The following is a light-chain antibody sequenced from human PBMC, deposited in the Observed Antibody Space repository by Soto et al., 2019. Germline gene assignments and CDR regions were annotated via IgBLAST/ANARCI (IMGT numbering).Light chain of an antibody. CDR1: QSVCSSY. Sequence: EMVLTQSPGTLSLSPGERATLSCRASQSVCSSYLAWYQQKPGQAPRLLIYGASSRATGIPDRFSGSESGTHFPLPISRLEPEDFAVYYCQLYGSSPPWTFGQGTKVEIK. V-gene: IGKV3-20*01. J-gene: IGKJ1*01. CDR3: QLYGSSPPWT. CDR2: GAS.